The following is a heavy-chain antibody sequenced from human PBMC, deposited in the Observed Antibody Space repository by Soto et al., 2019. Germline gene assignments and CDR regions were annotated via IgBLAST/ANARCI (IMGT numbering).Heavy chain of an antibody. Sequence: QVQLVQSGAEVKKPGSSVKVSCKASGGTFNNYPITWVRQAPGEGLEWMGGSIPIFGTANYAQKVQGRVTLSVDESTSTAYMELSSLRSEDTAVYYCARGRGYSGDDHYYYFDMDVWGQGTTVTVSS. CDR2: SIPIFGTA. CDR1: GGTFNNYP. J-gene: IGHJ6*02. CDR3: ARGRGYSGDDHYYYFDMDV. V-gene: IGHV1-69*01. D-gene: IGHD5-12*01.